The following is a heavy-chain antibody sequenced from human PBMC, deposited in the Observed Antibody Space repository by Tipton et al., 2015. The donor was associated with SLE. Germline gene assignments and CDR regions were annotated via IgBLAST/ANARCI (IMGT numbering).Heavy chain of an antibody. V-gene: IGHV4-4*07. J-gene: IGHJ5*02. D-gene: IGHD4-17*01. CDR1: GGSISSHY. Sequence: TLSLTCTVSGGSISSHYWSWIRQPAGKGLEWIGRIYTSGSTNYNPSLKSRVTMSVDTSKNQSSLKLSSVTAADTAVYYCARDGARSDYVRWFDPWGQGTLVTVSS. CDR3: ARDGARSDYVRWFDP. CDR2: IYTSGST.